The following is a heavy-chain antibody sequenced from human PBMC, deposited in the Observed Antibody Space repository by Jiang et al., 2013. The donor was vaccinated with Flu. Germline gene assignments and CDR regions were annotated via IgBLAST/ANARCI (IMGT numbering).Heavy chain of an antibody. D-gene: IGHD5/OR15-5a*01. CDR1: GGSISRYY. Sequence: GPGLVKPSETLSLTCTVSGGSISRYYWSWIRQPPGKRLERIGYIDYSGTTNYNPSLKSRVTISVDTSKSQFSLKLRSVTAADTAVYYCAREVYEDYFDYWGQGTLVTVSS. V-gene: IGHV4-59*01. CDR3: AREVYEDYFDY. J-gene: IGHJ4*02. CDR2: IDYSGTT.